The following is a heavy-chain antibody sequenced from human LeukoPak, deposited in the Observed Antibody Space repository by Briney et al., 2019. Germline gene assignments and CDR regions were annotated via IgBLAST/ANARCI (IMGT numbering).Heavy chain of an antibody. CDR3: ARGPYASGGYFSGGYYYYMDV. D-gene: IGHD3-10*01. CDR2: ISNSGSTI. J-gene: IGHJ6*03. V-gene: IGHV3-48*03. CDR1: GFTFSSYE. Sequence: PGGSLRLSCAASGFTFSSYEMNWVRQAPGKGLEWVSYISNSGSTIYYTDSVKGRFTISRDNAKNSLYLQMNSLRAEDTAVYYCARGPYASGGYFSGGYYYYMDVWGKGTTVTISS.